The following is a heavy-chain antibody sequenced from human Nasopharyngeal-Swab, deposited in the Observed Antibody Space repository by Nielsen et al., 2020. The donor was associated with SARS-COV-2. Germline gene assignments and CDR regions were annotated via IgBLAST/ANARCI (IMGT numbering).Heavy chain of an antibody. V-gene: IGHV3-48*02. CDR1: EFTMSRNG. Sequence: GESLKISCAASEFTMSRNGMHWVRQAPGKGLEWVAYISSSSSTSYYEDSVKGRFTISRDNPKNSLYLQMNSLRDEDTALYYCARDVAIVGATLENWGQGTLVTVSS. CDR3: ARDVAIVGATLEN. CDR2: ISSSSSTS. D-gene: IGHD1-26*01. J-gene: IGHJ4*02.